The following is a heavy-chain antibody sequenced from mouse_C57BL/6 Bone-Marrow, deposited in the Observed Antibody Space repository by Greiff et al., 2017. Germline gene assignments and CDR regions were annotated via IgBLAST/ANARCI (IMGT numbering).Heavy chain of an antibody. D-gene: IGHD1-2*01. CDR2: IYPRSGNT. J-gene: IGHJ2*01. CDR3: ARYRLFFDY. CDR1: GYTFTSYD. Sequence: VQLQQSGPELVKPGASVKLSCKASGYTFTSYDINWVKQRTGQGLEWIGEIYPRSGNTYYNEKFKGKATLTADKSSSTAYMELRSLTSEDSAVYFCARYRLFFDYWGQGTTLTVSS. V-gene: IGHV1-81*01.